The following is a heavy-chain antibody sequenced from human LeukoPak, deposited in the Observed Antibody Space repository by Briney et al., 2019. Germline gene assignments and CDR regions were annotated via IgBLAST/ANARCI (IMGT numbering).Heavy chain of an antibody. CDR3: ARGLTYGPYINFDC. D-gene: IGHD4-17*01. J-gene: IGHJ4*02. V-gene: IGHV3-30*02. Sequence: GGSLRLSCAASGFIFSDYGIHWVRQAPGKGLEWVAFIRYDESNTYYGDSVKGRSTISRDNSKNTVYLQMNSLRAEDTAVYYCARGLTYGPYINFDCWGQGTLVTVSS. CDR2: IRYDESNT. CDR1: GFIFSDYG.